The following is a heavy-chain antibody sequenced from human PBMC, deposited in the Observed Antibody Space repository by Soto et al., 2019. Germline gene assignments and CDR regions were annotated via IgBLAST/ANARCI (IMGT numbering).Heavy chain of an antibody. V-gene: IGHV1-18*01. CDR2: MSGYNGNT. Sequence: QVQLVQSGAEVKKPGASVKVSCKASGYTFTSCGICWVRQAPGQGLEWMGWMSGYNGNTNYAQNLQGRVTTTTDTSTSPVYMELRSLRSDDTAVYYCARRCSSTTCLDLWGRGTLVIVSS. J-gene: IGHJ2*01. CDR3: ARRCSSTTCLDL. CDR1: GYTFTSCG. D-gene: IGHD2-2*01.